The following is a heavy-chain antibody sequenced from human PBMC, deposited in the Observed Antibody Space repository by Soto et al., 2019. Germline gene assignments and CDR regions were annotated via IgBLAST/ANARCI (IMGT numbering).Heavy chain of an antibody. Sequence: GGSLRLSCAASGFTFSSYGMHWVRQAPGKGLEWVAVISYDGSNKYYADSVKGRFTISRDNSKNTLYLQMNSLRAEDTAVYYCASPGPYYDILTGLAYWGQGTLVTVSS. D-gene: IGHD3-9*01. CDR1: GFTFSSYG. V-gene: IGHV3-30*03. J-gene: IGHJ4*02. CDR2: ISYDGSNK. CDR3: ASPGPYYDILTGLAY.